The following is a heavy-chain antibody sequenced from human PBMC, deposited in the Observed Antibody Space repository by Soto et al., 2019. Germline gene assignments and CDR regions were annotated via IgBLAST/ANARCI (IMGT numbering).Heavy chain of an antibody. J-gene: IGHJ4*02. V-gene: IGHV1-18*01. CDR1: GYSFTTYG. D-gene: IGHD5-12*01. CDR3: ARTSVAQSEDYFDY. Sequence: SVKVSCKTSGYSFTTYGISWVRQAPGQGLEWMGWTSSNNGKTKYAQKFQGRVTMTTDKSTNTVHMELRSLRSGDTAVYYCARTSVAQSEDYFDYWGQGTLVTVSS. CDR2: TSSNNGKT.